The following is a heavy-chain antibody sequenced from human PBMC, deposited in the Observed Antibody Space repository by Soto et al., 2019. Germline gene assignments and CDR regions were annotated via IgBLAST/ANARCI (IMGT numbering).Heavy chain of an antibody. CDR3: ARDAVTMVRGVIGYYYYGMDV. CDR2: IYYSGST. V-gene: IGHV4-61*01. Sequence: LSLTCTVSGGSVSSGSYYWSWIRQPPGKGLELIGYIYYSGSTNYNPSLKSRVTISVDTSKNQFSLKLSSVTAADTAVYYCARDAVTMVRGVIGYYYYGMDVWGQGTTVTVSS. D-gene: IGHD3-10*01. J-gene: IGHJ6*02. CDR1: GGSVSSGSYY.